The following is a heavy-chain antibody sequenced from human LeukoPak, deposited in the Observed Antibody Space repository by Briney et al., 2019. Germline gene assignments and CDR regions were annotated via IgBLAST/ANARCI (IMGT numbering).Heavy chain of an antibody. CDR3: AREPYSGSYFGYYYYMDV. CDR1: GFTFSSYW. J-gene: IGHJ6*03. Sequence: GGSLRLSCAASGFTFSSYWMSWVRQAPGKGLEWVANMKQDGSEKYYVDFVKGRFTISRDNAKNSLYLQMNSLRAEDTAVYYCAREPYSGSYFGYYYYMDVWGKGTTVTVSS. V-gene: IGHV3-7*01. D-gene: IGHD1-26*01. CDR2: MKQDGSEK.